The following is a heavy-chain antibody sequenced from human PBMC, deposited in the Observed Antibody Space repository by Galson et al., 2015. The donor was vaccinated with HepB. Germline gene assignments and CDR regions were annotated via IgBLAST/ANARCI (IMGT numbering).Heavy chain of an antibody. Sequence: SLRLSCAASGFTFSSYTMNWVRQAPGKGLEWVSYISSSSSFIYYADSVKGRFTISGDNAKNSLYLQMNSLRAEDTAVYFCARDGWRLYGIDVWGQGTTVTVSS. CDR3: ARDGWRLYGIDV. CDR1: GFTFSSYT. V-gene: IGHV3-48*01. J-gene: IGHJ6*02. D-gene: IGHD6-19*01. CDR2: ISSSSSFI.